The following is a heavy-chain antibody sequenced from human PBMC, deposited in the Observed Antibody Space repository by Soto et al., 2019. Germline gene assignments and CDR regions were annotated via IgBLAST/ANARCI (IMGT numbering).Heavy chain of an antibody. V-gene: IGHV3-23*01. Sequence: GGSLRLSCAVSGFTFSSFAMSWVRQAPGKGLEWVSVISSSGGTTYYADSVKGRFTISRDNSKNTLYLQMNSLRADDTAVYYCAKEDSYYDSSGYYLEYFHHWGQGTLVTVSS. CDR2: ISSSGGTT. D-gene: IGHD3-22*01. CDR1: GFTFSSFA. CDR3: AKEDSYYDSSGYYLEYFHH. J-gene: IGHJ1*01.